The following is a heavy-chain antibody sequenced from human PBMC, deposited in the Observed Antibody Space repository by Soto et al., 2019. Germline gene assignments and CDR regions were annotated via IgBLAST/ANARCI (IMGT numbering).Heavy chain of an antibody. CDR2: ISPDGGST. CDR1: GYTFNTYY. Sequence: QVQLVQSGAEVKKPGASVKVSCKASGYTFNTYYMHWVRQAPGHGLEWMGIISPDGGSTSYAQKFQGRFTMTMDTSTRTVSMELSSLRSADTAVYYCATRDPGHYWGQGTLDTFSS. CDR3: ATRDPGHY. D-gene: IGHD3-10*01. V-gene: IGHV1-46*02. J-gene: IGHJ1*01.